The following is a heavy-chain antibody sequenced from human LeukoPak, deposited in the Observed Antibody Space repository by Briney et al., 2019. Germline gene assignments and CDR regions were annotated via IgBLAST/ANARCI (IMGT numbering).Heavy chain of an antibody. D-gene: IGHD3-22*01. CDR2: ISYDGSNK. V-gene: IGHV3-30*04. Sequence: GGSLRLSCAASGFTFSSYAMHWVREAPGKGLEWGAVISYDGSNKYYADSVKGQFTISRYNSKNTLYLQMNSLRAEDTAVYYCARIVKDITMIVVVPEDFDYWGQGTLVTVSS. J-gene: IGHJ4*02. CDR3: ARIVKDITMIVVVPEDFDY. CDR1: GFTFSSYA.